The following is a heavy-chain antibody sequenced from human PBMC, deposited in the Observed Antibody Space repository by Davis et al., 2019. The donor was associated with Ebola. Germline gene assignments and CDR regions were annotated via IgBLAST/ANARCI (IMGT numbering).Heavy chain of an antibody. CDR2: IYPGDSDT. CDR3: VRFGGTCSGGSCYSYYYYGMDV. D-gene: IGHD2-15*01. V-gene: IGHV5-51*01. J-gene: IGHJ6*02. CDR1: GYSFTSYW. Sequence: GESLKISCKGSGYSFTSYWIGWVRQMPGKGLEWMGIIYPGDSDTRYSPSFQGQVTISADKSISTAYLQWSSLKASDTAMYYCVRFGGTCSGGSCYSYYYYGMDVWGQGTTVIVSS.